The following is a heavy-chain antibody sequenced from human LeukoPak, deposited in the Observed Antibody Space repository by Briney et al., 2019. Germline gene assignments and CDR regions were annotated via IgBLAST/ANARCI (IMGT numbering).Heavy chain of an antibody. CDR2: IRYDGSNK. J-gene: IGHJ1*01. CDR3: AKNKEGYSSSLLYFQH. V-gene: IGHV3-30*02. Sequence: GGSLRLSCAASGFTFSSYGMHWVRQAPGKGLEWVAFIRYDGSNKYYADSAKGRFTISRDNSKNTLYLQMNSLRAEDTAVYYCAKNKEGYSSSLLYFQHWGQGTLVTVSS. D-gene: IGHD6-13*01. CDR1: GFTFSSYG.